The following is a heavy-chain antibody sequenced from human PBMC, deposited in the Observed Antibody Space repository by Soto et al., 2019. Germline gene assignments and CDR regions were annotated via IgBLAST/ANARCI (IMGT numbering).Heavy chain of an antibody. V-gene: IGHV3-21*01. Sequence: EVQLVESGGGLVKPGGSVRLSCAASGFNFSSYSMNWVRQAPGKGLEWVSSISRSSSNIYYVDSVKGRFTISRDNAKNSLYLQMNSLRAEDTAVYYCARDLKVAAAGTGYYYYGMAVWGQGTTATVSS. D-gene: IGHD6-13*01. CDR2: ISRSSSNI. J-gene: IGHJ6*02. CDR1: GFNFSSYS. CDR3: ARDLKVAAAGTGYYYYGMAV.